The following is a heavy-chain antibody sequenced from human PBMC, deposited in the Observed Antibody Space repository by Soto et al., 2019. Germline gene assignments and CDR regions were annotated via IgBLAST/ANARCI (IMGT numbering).Heavy chain of an antibody. J-gene: IGHJ6*02. Sequence: QVQLVQSGAEVKKPGSSVKVSCKASGGTFSSYAISWVRQAPGQGLEWMGGIIPIFGTANYAQKFQGRVTITADESTSTADMELSSLRSEDTAVYYCARASDYGDYEYYYYGMDVWGQGTTVTVSS. CDR2: IIPIFGTA. CDR3: ARASDYGDYEYYYYGMDV. D-gene: IGHD4-17*01. V-gene: IGHV1-69*01. CDR1: GGTFSSYA.